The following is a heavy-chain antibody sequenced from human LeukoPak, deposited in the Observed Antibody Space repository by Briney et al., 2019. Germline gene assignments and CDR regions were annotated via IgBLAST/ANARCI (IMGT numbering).Heavy chain of an antibody. D-gene: IGHD3-10*01. CDR1: GGSISSYY. CDR3: ASPYGSGTNLFDY. J-gene: IGHJ4*02. Sequence: SETLSLTCTVSGGSISSYYWSWIRQPPGKGLEWIGYIYYSGSTNYNPSLKSRVTISVDTSKNQFSLKLSSVTAADTAVYYCASPYGSGTNLFDYWGQGTLVTVSS. V-gene: IGHV4-59*08. CDR2: IYYSGST.